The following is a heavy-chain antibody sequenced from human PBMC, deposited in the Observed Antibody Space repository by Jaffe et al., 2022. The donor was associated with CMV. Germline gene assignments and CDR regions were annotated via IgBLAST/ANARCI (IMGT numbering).Heavy chain of an antibody. V-gene: IGHV3-48*03. CDR2: ISSSGSTI. D-gene: IGHD3-9*01. CDR3: AGGLIYGDILTGFLGPDYYGMDV. CDR1: GFTFSSYE. Sequence: EVQLVESGGGLVQPGGSLRLSCAASGFTFSSYEMNWVRQAPGKGLEWVSYISSSGSTIYYADSVKGRFTISRDNAKNSLYLQMNSLRAEDTAVYYCAGGLIYGDILTGFLGPDYYGMDVWGQGTTVTVSS. J-gene: IGHJ6*02.